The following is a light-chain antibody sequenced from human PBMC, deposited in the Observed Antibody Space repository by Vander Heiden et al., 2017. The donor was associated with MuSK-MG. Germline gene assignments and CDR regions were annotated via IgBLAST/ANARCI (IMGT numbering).Light chain of an antibody. CDR3: QQDDILPNT. J-gene: IGKJ4*01. Sequence: DIQMTQSPSPLSASVGDRVTITCQASQDISSYLNWYQQKPGKAPKLLIYDASNLETGVPSRFSGSGSGTDFSLSISSLQPEDIATYFCQQDDILPNTFGGGTKVEFK. V-gene: IGKV1-33*01. CDR2: DAS. CDR1: QDISSY.